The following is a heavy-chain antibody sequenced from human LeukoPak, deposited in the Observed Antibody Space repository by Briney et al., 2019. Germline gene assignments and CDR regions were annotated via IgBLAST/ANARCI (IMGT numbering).Heavy chain of an antibody. V-gene: IGHV4-59*06. J-gene: IGHJ6*02. CDR1: GGSISSYY. D-gene: IGHD6-13*01. CDR2: IYYSGST. Sequence: SETLSLTCTVSGGSISSYYWSWIRQHPGKGLEWIGYIYYSGSTYYNPSLKSRVTISVDTSKNQFSLKLSSVTAADTAVYYCASSSSWLNYYYYGMDVWGQGTTVTVSS. CDR3: ASSSSWLNYYYYGMDV.